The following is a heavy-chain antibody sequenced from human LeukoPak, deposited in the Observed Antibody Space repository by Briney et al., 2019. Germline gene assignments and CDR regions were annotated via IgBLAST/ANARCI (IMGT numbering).Heavy chain of an antibody. Sequence: GGSLRLSCAASEFTFSSYAMSWVRQAPGKGLDWVSTISGGGVDTYYADSVKGRFTISRDSSKSTLYLQMNSLRAEDTAVYYCAKGRAYYYYDMDVWGQGTTVTVSS. CDR3: AKGRAYYYYDMDV. V-gene: IGHV3-23*01. CDR1: EFTFSSYA. CDR2: ISGGGVDT. J-gene: IGHJ6*02.